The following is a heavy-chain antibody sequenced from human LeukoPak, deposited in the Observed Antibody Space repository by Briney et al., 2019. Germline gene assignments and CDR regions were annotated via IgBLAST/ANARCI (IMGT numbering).Heavy chain of an antibody. J-gene: IGHJ4*02. Sequence: GGSLRLSCAASGFTFDDYAIHWVRQAPGKGLEWVSLISWDGGSTYYADSVKGRFTISRDNSKNSLYLQMNSLRAEDTALYYCAKDIDRAAAGLLDYWGQGTLVTVSS. V-gene: IGHV3-43D*03. CDR2: ISWDGGST. CDR3: AKDIDRAAAGLLDY. CDR1: GFTFDDYA. D-gene: IGHD6-13*01.